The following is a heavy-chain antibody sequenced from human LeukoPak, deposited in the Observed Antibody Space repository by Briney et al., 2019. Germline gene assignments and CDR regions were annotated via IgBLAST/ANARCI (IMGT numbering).Heavy chain of an antibody. Sequence: SETLSLTCTVSGGSISSSSYYWGWIRQPPGKGLEWIGSIYYSGSIYYNPSLKSRVTISVDTSKNQLSLKLSSVTAADTAVYFCARSGGLWLLTYYFDYWGQGTLVTVSS. CDR3: ARSGGLWLLTYYFDY. CDR1: GGSISSSSYY. V-gene: IGHV4-39*07. J-gene: IGHJ4*02. D-gene: IGHD3-22*01. CDR2: IYYSGSI.